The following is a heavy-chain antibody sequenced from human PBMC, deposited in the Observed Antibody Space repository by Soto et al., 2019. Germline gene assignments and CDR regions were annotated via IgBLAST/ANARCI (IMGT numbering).Heavy chain of an antibody. J-gene: IGHJ4*02. Sequence: SGSYAGEPTQTLTLTCTFSGFSLSTSGEGVGWIRQPPGKALEWLALIYWNDDKRYSPSLKSRLTITKDTSKNQVVLTMTNMDPVDTATYYCAHRRWRYFDWLFRFDYWGQGTLVTVSS. D-gene: IGHD3-9*01. V-gene: IGHV2-5*01. CDR1: GFSLSTSGEG. CDR3: AHRRWRYFDWLFRFDY. CDR2: IYWNDDK.